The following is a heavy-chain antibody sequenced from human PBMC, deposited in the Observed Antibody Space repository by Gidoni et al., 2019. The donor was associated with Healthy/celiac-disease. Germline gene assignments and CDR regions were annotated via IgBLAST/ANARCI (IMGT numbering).Heavy chain of an antibody. CDR2: ISGSGGST. CDR3: AKDMDWNDPSYFDY. CDR1: GFTFSSYA. J-gene: IGHJ4*02. V-gene: IGHV3-23*01. Sequence: EVQLLESGGGLVQPGVSLRLSCAASGFTFSSYAMSWVRQAPGKGLGWVSAISGSGGSTYYADYVKGRFTISRDNSKNTLYLQMNSLRAEDTAVYYCAKDMDWNDPSYFDYWGQGTLVTVSS. D-gene: IGHD1-1*01.